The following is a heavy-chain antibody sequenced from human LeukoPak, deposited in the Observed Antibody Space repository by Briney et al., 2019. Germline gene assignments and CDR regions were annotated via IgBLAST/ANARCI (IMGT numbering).Heavy chain of an antibody. CDR2: IYTSGST. Sequence: SETLSLTCTVSGDSISGYYWSWIRQPAGKGLEWIGRIYTSGSTNYNPSLRSRVTMSVDTSKNQFSLKLSSVTAADTAVYYCSRDGAGFKMGPNFDYLGQGTLVTVSS. CDR1: GDSISGYY. D-gene: IGHD1-26*01. J-gene: IGHJ4*02. CDR3: SRDGAGFKMGPNFDY. V-gene: IGHV4-4*07.